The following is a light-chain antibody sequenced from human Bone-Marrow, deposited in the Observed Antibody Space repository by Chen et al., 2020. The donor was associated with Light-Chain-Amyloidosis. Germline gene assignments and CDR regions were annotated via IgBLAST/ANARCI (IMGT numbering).Light chain of an antibody. CDR3: CTYAGADKRVF. V-gene: IGLV2-8*01. J-gene: IGLJ2*01. CDR2: EVT. CDR1: SSDVGAYNY. Sequence: QSALTQPPSASGSPGQSVTISCTGTSSDVGAYNYVSWYQLLPGKAPKLMIYEVTKRPCGVPGRFSGCKCGTAASLIVSGLQAEDEADYYCCTYAGADKRVFLGGGTKLSVL.